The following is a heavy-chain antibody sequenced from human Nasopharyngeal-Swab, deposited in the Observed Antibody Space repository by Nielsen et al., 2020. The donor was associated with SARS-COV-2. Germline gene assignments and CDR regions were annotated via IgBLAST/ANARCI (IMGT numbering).Heavy chain of an antibody. CDR3: TKDSGWLETF. CDR2: IARSGTTT. V-gene: IGHV3-23*01. D-gene: IGHD6-19*01. Sequence: GESLKISCAASGFTFSNSDMSWVRQAPGKGLEWVSGIARSGTTTYYADSVKGRFTISRDNSKNTLYLQMNSLRAEDTALYYCTKDSGWLETFWGQGTAVTVSS. J-gene: IGHJ6*02. CDR1: GFTFSNSD.